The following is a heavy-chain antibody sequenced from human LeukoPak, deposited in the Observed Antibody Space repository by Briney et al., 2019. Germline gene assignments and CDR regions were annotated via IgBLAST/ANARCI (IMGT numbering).Heavy chain of an antibody. V-gene: IGHV3-53*01. CDR3: TQDRRSGWGHAFDI. Sequence: GGSLRLSCAASGFAVSNVYMTWVRQAPGKGLEWVSVIYSADYIYYADSVKGRLTISRDTSKNAVYLQMNSLRAEDTAMYYCTQDRRSGWGHAFDIWGRGTMVTVS. J-gene: IGHJ3*02. CDR2: IYSADYI. CDR1: GFAVSNVY. D-gene: IGHD3-3*01.